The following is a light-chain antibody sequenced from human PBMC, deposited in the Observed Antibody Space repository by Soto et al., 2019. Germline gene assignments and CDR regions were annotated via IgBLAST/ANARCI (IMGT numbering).Light chain of an antibody. CDR1: QSISSW. CDR3: QQYDVYST. J-gene: IGKJ1*01. V-gene: IGKV1-5*03. CDR2: TAS. Sequence: DIQISRSHSTLSASVGGTVTITCRASQSISSWLAWYQQTPGIAPKLLIYTASTLQSGVPSRFSGSGYGTVFTLTISRLQPDDSATYYCQQYDVYSTFGQGTKVDIK.